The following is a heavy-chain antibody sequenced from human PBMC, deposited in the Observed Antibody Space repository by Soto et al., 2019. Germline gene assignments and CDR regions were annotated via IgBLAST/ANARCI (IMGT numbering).Heavy chain of an antibody. V-gene: IGHV4-59*01. Sequence: PSETLSLTCTVSGGSISSYYWSWIRQPPGKGLEWIGYIYYSGSTNYNPSLKSRVTISVDTSKNQFSLKLSSVTAADTAVYYCARVSWHYSSGAFDICGQGTMVTVSS. CDR2: IYYSGST. J-gene: IGHJ3*02. CDR1: GGSISSYY. CDR3: ARVSWHYSSGAFDI. D-gene: IGHD1-7*01.